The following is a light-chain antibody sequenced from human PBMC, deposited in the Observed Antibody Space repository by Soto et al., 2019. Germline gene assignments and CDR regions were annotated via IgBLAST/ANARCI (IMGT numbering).Light chain of an antibody. Sequence: DIEMTQSPSSLSASVGDRVTITCRASQSISSYLNWYQQKPGNAPNLLIYAASTLQSGVPSRFSAYGSETDFTLTINNLQAEDFATYYCQQSYTTPRTFGQGTKVEVK. V-gene: IGKV1-39*01. J-gene: IGKJ1*01. CDR2: AAS. CDR1: QSISSY. CDR3: QQSYTTPRT.